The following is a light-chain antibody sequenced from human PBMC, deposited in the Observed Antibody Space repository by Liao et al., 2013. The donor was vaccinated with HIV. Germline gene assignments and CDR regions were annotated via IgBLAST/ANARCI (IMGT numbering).Light chain of an antibody. CDR3: QAWDSSTSYV. CDR1: KIGGKS. CDR2: QDS. J-gene: IGLJ1*01. V-gene: IGLV3-1*01. Sequence: SYVLTQPPSVSVAPGKTATMTCGGNKIGGKSVHWYQQKPGQSPVLVIYQDSKRPSGIPERFSGSNSGNTATLTISGTQAMDEADYYCQAWDSSTSYVFGTGTKVTVL.